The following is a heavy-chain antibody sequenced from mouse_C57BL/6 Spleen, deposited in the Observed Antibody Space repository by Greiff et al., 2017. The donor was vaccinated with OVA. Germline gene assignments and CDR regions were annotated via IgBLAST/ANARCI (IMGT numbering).Heavy chain of an antibody. CDR1: GYTFTSYW. CDR3: ASSFAY. CDR2: IDPSDSYT. V-gene: IGHV1-50*01. Sequence: QVQLKQPGAELVKPGASVKLSCKASGYTFTSYWMQWVKQRPGQGLEWIGEIDPSDSYTNYNQKFKGKATLTVDTSSSTAYMQLSSLTSEDSAVYYCASSFAYWGQGTLVTVSA. J-gene: IGHJ3*01.